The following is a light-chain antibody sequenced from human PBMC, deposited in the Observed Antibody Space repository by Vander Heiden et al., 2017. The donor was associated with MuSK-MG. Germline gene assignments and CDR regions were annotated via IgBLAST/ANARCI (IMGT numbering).Light chain of an antibody. J-gene: IGLJ1*01. Sequence: QSVLTQPPSVSVAPGQRVTISCTGSSSNIGAGYDVHWYQQLPGTAPKLLIYGNSNRPSGVPDRFSGSKSGTSASLAITGRQAEEEADYYCQSYDSSLSGSNVFGTGTKVTVL. CDR1: SSNIGAGYD. V-gene: IGLV1-40*01. CDR2: GNS. CDR3: QSYDSSLSGSNV.